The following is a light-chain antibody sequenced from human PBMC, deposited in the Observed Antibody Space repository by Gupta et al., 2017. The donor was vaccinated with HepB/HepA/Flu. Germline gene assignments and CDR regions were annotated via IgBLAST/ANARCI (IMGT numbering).Light chain of an antibody. CDR1: SYSSGGNY. CDR2: RNN. CDR3: AAWDDGLSAVV. V-gene: IGLV1-47*01. Sequence: QSVLTQPTSASGNPVQRGTFSCSGSSYSSGGNYGYWYQQLPGTAPKLLIYRNNQRPSGVPDRFSGSKSGTSASLAISGLRSEVEANYYCAAWDDGLSAVVFGGGTELTV. J-gene: IGLJ2*01.